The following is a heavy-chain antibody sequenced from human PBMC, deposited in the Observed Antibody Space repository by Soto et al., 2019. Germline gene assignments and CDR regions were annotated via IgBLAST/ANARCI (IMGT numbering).Heavy chain of an antibody. D-gene: IGHD3-22*01. CDR1: GGSINSGRYS. CDR2: MYHTGTT. Sequence: SETLSLTCTVSGGSINSGRYSWTWIRQPPGEGLQWIGHMYHTGTTYYNPSLKSRVTMSVDTSKNQFSLKLTSVTAADTAMYYCARGINYYDSSGDSWFDPWGQGTLVTDSS. J-gene: IGHJ5*02. CDR3: ARGINYYDSSGDSWFDP. V-gene: IGHV4-30-2*01.